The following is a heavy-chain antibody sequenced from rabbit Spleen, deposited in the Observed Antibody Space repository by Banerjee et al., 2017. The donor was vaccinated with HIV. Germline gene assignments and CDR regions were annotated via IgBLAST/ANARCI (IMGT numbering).Heavy chain of an antibody. CDR3: ARGGFGSLSFASFDL. CDR1: GFTISGGYY. V-gene: IGHV1S40*01. J-gene: IGHJ4*01. D-gene: IGHD5-1*01. CDR2: IGTTTGNT. Sequence: QQLVESGGGLVKPGASLTLTCKASGFTISGGYYMCWVRHAPGKGLEWIACIGTTTGNTYYASWAKGRFTISKTSSTTVSLQVTSLTAADTATYFCARGGFGSLSFASFDLWGPGTLVTVS.